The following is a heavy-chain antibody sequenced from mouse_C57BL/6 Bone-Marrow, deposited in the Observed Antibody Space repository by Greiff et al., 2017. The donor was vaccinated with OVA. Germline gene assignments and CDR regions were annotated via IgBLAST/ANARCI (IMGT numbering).Heavy chain of an antibody. J-gene: IGHJ1*03. CDR1: GYTFTSYW. CDR2: IHPNSGST. Sequence: QVQLQQPGPELVKPGASVKLSCKASGYTFTSYWMHWVKQRPGQGLEWIGMIHPNSGSTNYNETFKSKATLTADKSSSTAYMQLSSLTSEDSAVYYGARFRTGGAWWYVDVWGTGTTVTVSS. V-gene: IGHV1-64*01. CDR3: ARFRTGGAWWYVDV.